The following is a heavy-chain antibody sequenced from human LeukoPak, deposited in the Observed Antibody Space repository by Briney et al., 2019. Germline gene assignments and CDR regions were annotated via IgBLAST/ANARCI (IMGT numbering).Heavy chain of an antibody. J-gene: IGHJ4*02. D-gene: IGHD3-16*01. CDR3: AKEKGGPTIGFDY. Sequence: GGSLRLSCAASGFSFDEYGMHWVRQAPGKGLEWVSGITWNSGITGYADSVKGRFTISRDNAKNSLYLQMNSLRDEDTALYYCAKEKGGPTIGFDYWGQGTPVTVSS. CDR1: GFSFDEYG. V-gene: IGHV3-9*01. CDR2: ITWNSGIT.